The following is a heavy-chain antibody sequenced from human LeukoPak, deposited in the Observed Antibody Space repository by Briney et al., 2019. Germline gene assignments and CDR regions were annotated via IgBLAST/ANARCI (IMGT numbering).Heavy chain of an antibody. D-gene: IGHD3-10*01. V-gene: IGHV3-21*01. Sequence: GGSLRLSCAASGFTFSSYSTNWVRQAPGKGLEWVSSISSSSSYIYYADSVKGRFTISRDNAKNSLYLQMNSLRAEDTAVYYCVKGADDSGTYYFATFNYWGQGALVTVSS. CDR3: VKGADDSGTYYFATFNY. J-gene: IGHJ4*02. CDR1: GFTFSSYS. CDR2: ISSSSSYI.